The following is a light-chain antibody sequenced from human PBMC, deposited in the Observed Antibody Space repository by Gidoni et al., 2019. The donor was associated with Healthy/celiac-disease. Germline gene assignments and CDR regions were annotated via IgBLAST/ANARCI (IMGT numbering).Light chain of an antibody. J-gene: IGLJ3*02. V-gene: IGLV2-14*01. CDR3: SSYTSSSTRV. CDR1: SSDVGGYNY. CDR2: EVS. Sequence: QSALTQPAHVSGSPGQSITISCTGTSSDVGGYNYVSWYQQHPGKAPKLMIYEVSKRPSGVSDRFSGSKSGNTASLTIAGLQAEDEADYYCSSYTSSSTRVFGGGTKLTVL.